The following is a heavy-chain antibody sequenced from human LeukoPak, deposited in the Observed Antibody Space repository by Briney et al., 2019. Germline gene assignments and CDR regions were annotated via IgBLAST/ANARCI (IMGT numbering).Heavy chain of an antibody. Sequence: SETLSLTCTVSGGSISSSSYYWGWIRQPPGKGLEWIGSIYYSGSTYYNPSLKSRVTMSVDTSKNQFSLKLSSVTAADTAVYYCARGRITGTLDYWGQGTLVTVSS. D-gene: IGHD1/OR15-1a*01. V-gene: IGHV4-39*07. CDR3: ARGRITGTLDY. CDR1: GGSISSSSYY. CDR2: IYYSGST. J-gene: IGHJ4*02.